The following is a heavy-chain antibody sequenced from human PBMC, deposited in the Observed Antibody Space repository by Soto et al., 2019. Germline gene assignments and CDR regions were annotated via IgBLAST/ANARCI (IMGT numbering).Heavy chain of an antibody. CDR2: IKSKTDGGTT. CDR3: TTVLDWSMIVVGEIEK. V-gene: IGHV3-15*07. CDR1: GFSFNNAW. J-gene: IGHJ4*02. D-gene: IGHD3-22*01. Sequence: PGGSLRLSCAASGFSFNNAWMNWVRQAPGKGLEWVGRIKSKTDGGTTDYAVPVKGRFSISRDDSKNTLYLQMNSLKTEDTGVYYCTTVLDWSMIVVGEIEKWGQGTLVTVSS.